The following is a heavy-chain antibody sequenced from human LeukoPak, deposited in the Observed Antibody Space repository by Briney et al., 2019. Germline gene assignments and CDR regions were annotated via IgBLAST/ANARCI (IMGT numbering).Heavy chain of an antibody. V-gene: IGHV4-34*01. CDR2: INHSGST. J-gene: IGHJ4*02. Sequence: KPSETLSLTCAVYGGSFSGYYWSWIRQPPGKGLERIGEINHSGSTNYNPSLKSRVTISVDTSKNQFSLRLTSLTAADTAMYYCARGLYGSGTDFDNWGQGTLVTVSS. CDR1: GGSFSGYY. CDR3: ARGLYGSGTDFDN. D-gene: IGHD3-10*01.